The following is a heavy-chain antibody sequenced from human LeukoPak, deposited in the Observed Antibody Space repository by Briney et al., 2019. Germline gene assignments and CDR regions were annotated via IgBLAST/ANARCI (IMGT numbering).Heavy chain of an antibody. Sequence: SQTLSLTCAISGDSVSSNSATWDWIRQSPSRVLEWLGRTYYRSKWYNDYAVSVKSRVTINPDTSKNQFSLQLNSVTPEDTAVYYCAREGSDGYLFDYWGQGSLVIVSS. D-gene: IGHD3-22*01. CDR1: GDSVSSNSAT. V-gene: IGHV6-1*01. J-gene: IGHJ4*02. CDR3: AREGSDGYLFDY. CDR2: TYYRSKWYN.